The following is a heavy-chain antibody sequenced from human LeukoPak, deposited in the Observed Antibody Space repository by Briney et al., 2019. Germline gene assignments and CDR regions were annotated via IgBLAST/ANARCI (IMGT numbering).Heavy chain of an antibody. CDR2: INPNSGGT. CDR1: GYTFTSYG. V-gene: IGHV1-2*02. Sequence: GASVKVSCKASGYTFTSYGVSWVRQAPGQGLEWMGWINPNSGGTNYAQMFQGRVTLTRDTSLSTVYMELSGLTPGDTAVYYCAKSAGHCSQGVCYTDQYMDVWGQGTTVHVS. CDR3: AKSAGHCSQGVCYTDQYMDV. J-gene: IGHJ6*02. D-gene: IGHD2-8*01.